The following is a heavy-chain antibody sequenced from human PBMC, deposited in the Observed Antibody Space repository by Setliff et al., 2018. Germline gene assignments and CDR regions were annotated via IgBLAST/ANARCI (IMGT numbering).Heavy chain of an antibody. CDR2: LHTSGST. J-gene: IGHJ4*01. D-gene: IGHD3-9*01. V-gene: IGHV4-61*02. CDR1: GGSISSGSYH. CDR3: ARERYFDWFFED. Sequence: SETLSLTCALSGGSISSGSYHWSWIRQPAGQGLEWVGRLHTSGSTNYNPSFKSRVTISRDTSTNQFSLKLGSVTAADTAVYYCARERYFDWFFEDWGHGTLVTVSS.